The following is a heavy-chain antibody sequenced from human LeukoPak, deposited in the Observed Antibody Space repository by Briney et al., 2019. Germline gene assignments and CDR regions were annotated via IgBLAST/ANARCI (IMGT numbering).Heavy chain of an antibody. CDR1: GGSISSYY. V-gene: IGHV4-4*07. CDR2: IYSTGST. D-gene: IGHD6-13*01. J-gene: IGHJ6*03. Sequence: SETLSLTCTVSGGSISSYYWSWIRQPAGKGLEWIGRIYSTGSTNYNPSLKSRVTMSLDTSKNQFSLRLRSVTAADTAVYYCAKFISSSWNKDYYYYMDVWGKGTTVTVSS. CDR3: AKFISSSWNKDYYYYMDV.